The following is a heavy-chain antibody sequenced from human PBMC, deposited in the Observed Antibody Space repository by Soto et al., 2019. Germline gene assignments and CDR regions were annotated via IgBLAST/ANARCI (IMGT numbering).Heavy chain of an antibody. CDR3: ARGDYYDSQNDAFDI. Sequence: QLQLQESGSGLVKPSQTLSLTCAVSGGSISSGGYSWSWIRQPPGKGLEWIGYIYHSGSTYYNPSLKSRVTIXXDXSXXQFSLKLSSVTAADTAVYYCARGDYYDSQNDAFDIWGQGTMVTVSS. CDR1: GGSISSGGYS. CDR2: IYHSGST. V-gene: IGHV4-30-2*01. J-gene: IGHJ3*02. D-gene: IGHD3-22*01.